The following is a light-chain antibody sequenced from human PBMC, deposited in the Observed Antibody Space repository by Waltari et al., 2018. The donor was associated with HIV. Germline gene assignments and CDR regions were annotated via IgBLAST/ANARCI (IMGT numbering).Light chain of an antibody. CDR2: EVS. Sequence: QSALTQPASVSGSPGQSITISCTGTSSDVGGYNYVSCYQHHPGKAPKLLIYEVSNRPSGVSNLFSGSKSDNTASLTISGLQAEDEADYYCSSYTSDYTYVFGSGTEVTVL. J-gene: IGLJ1*01. V-gene: IGLV2-14*01. CDR3: SSYTSDYTYV. CDR1: SSDVGGYNY.